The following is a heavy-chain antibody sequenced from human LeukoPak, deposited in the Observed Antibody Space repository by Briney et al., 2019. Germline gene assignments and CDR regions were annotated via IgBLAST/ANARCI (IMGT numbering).Heavy chain of an antibody. J-gene: IGHJ4*02. CDR3: ARDPLSSSSFDL. D-gene: IGHD6-13*01. Sequence: IYYADSVKGRFTISRDNAKNSLYLQMNSLRAEDTAVYYCARDPLSSSSFDLWGQGTLVTVS. CDR2: I. V-gene: IGHV3-48*01.